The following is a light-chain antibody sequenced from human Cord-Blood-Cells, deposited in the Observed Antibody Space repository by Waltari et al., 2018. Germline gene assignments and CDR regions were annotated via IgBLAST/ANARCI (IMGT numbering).Light chain of an antibody. J-gene: IGKJ2*01. Sequence: DIQMTQSPSSLSASVGDRVTITCRASQSISSYLNWYQQKPGKAHKLMIYAASSLQSGLPSRFSGSGSGTDFTHTISSLQPEDFATYYCQQSYSTPYTFGQGTKLEIK. V-gene: IGKV1-39*01. CDR2: AAS. CDR1: QSISSY. CDR3: QQSYSTPYT.